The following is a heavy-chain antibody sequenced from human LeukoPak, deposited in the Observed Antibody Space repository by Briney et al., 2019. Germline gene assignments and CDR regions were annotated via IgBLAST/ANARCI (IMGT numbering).Heavy chain of an antibody. CDR1: GYTFTSYY. CDR2: INPSGGST. CDR3: AREGLPFRGYSSSSSYFDY. Sequence: ASVKVSCKASGYTFTSYYMHWVRQAPGQGLEWMGIINPSGGSTSYAQKFQGRVTMTRDMSTSTVYMELSSLRSEDTAVYYCAREGLPFRGYSSSSSYFDYWGQGTLVTVSS. D-gene: IGHD6-6*01. J-gene: IGHJ4*02. V-gene: IGHV1-46*01.